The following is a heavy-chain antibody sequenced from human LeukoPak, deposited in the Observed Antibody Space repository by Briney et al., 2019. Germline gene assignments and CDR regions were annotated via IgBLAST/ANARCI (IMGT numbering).Heavy chain of an antibody. CDR1: GFTFSNYS. CDR2: ISSSSKYI. J-gene: IGHJ3*01. V-gene: IGHV3-21*01. CDR3: ARVKEASAFDV. D-gene: IGHD5-12*01. Sequence: GGSLRLSCAVSGFTFSNYSMNWVRQAPGKGLEWVSSISSSSKYIYQADSLKGRFTISRDNAKNSLYLQMNSLRAEDTAVYYCARVKEASAFDVWGQGTMVTVSS.